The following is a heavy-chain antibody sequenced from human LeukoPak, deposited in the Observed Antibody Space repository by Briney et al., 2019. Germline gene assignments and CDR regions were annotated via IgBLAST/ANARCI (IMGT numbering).Heavy chain of an antibody. CDR2: ISGSGGST. V-gene: IGHV3-23*01. J-gene: IGHJ6*03. Sequence: PGGSLRLSCAASGFTFSSYGMNWVRQAPGKGLEWVSGISGSGGSTYYADSLKGRFTISRDNSKNTLYLQMNSLRAEDTAVYYCAKYYGDYYYYYYMDVWGKGTTVTVSS. CDR3: AKYYGDYYYYYYMDV. CDR1: GFTFSSYG. D-gene: IGHD4-17*01.